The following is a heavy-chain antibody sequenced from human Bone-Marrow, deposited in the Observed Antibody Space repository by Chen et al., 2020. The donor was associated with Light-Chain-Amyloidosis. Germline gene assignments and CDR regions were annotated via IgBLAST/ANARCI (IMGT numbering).Heavy chain of an antibody. D-gene: IGHD2-2*01. J-gene: IGHJ4*02. CDR3: AKGTTFDY. CDR1: GFTFSSYG. Sequence: QVPLVETGGGVVQPGRSLRLSCAASGFTFSSYGMHWARQAPGKGLEWVAVISYDGSNKYYADSVKGRFTISRDNSKNTLYLQMNILRAEDTAVYYCAKGTTFDYWGQGTLVTVSS. CDR2: ISYDGSNK. V-gene: IGHV3-30*18.